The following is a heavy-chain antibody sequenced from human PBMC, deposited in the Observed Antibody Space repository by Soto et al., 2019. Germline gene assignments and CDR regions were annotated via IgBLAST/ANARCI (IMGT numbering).Heavy chain of an antibody. CDR2: IYYSGST. J-gene: IGHJ4*02. Sequence: SETLSLTCAVSGGSIRSYYRSWIRQPPGKGLEWIGYIYYSGSTSYNPSLKSGVTISVDTSKNQFSLKLTSVTAADTAVYYCARSRYTSGWWTPPFDYWGQGTLVTVSS. CDR1: GGSIRSYY. V-gene: IGHV4-59*01. CDR3: ARSRYTSGWWTPPFDY. D-gene: IGHD6-19*01.